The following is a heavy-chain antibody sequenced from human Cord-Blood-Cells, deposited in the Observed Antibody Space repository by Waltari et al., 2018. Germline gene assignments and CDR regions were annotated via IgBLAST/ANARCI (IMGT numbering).Heavy chain of an antibody. CDR3: ARQRSDFWSGYFPYYFDY. Sequence: QVQLQQWGAGLLKPSETLSLTCAVYGGSFSGYYWSWIRQPPGKGLEWIGEINHSGSTNSHPSLKIRVTISVDTSKNQFSLKLSSVTAADTAVYYCARQRSDFWSGYFPYYFDYWGQGTLVTVSS. CDR1: GGSFSGYY. D-gene: IGHD3-3*01. V-gene: IGHV4-34*01. CDR2: INHSGST. J-gene: IGHJ4*02.